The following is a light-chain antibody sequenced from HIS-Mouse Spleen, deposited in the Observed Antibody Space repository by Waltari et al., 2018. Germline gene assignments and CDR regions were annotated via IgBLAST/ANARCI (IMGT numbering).Light chain of an antibody. Sequence: DIQMTQSPSTLSAGDRVTITCRASQSISSWLAWYQQKPGKAPKLLIYKASSLESGVPSRFSGSGSGTEFTLTISSLQPDDFATYYCQQYNSYSLTFGGGTKVEIK. J-gene: IGKJ4*01. V-gene: IGKV1-5*03. CDR3: QQYNSYSLT. CDR2: KAS. CDR1: QSISSW.